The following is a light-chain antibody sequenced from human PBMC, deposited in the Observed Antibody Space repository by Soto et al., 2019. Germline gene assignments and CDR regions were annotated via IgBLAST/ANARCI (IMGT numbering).Light chain of an antibody. V-gene: IGKV3-15*01. CDR1: LSVSST. CDR3: QKYSCRPRP. CDR2: GSS. J-gene: IGKJ1*01. Sequence: MVKHSAAAVSLSPEKRATLSCRASLSVSSTLARYQQKPGQAPRLLTSGSSTRATDIPARFSDSGSGTAFSLTIRSLRSEDFAGYYCQKYSCRPRPFGQG.